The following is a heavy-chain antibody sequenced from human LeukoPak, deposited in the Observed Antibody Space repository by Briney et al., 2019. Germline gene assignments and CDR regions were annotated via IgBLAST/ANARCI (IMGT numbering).Heavy chain of an antibody. J-gene: IGHJ6*02. CDR2: ISYDGSNK. CDR3: ARDTGYSSGWDYYYYYYGMDV. D-gene: IGHD6-19*01. Sequence: GGSLRLSCAASGFTFSSYAMHWVRQAPGKGLEWVAVISYDGSNKYYADSVKGRFTISGDNSKNTLYLQMNSLRAEDTAVYYCARDTGYSSGWDYYYYYYGMDVWGQGTTVTVSS. CDR1: GFTFSSYA. V-gene: IGHV3-30-3*01.